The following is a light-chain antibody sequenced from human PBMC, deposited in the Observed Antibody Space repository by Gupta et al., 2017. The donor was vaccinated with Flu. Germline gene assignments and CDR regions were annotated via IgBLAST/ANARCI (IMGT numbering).Light chain of an antibody. V-gene: IGLV2-11*01. CDR2: DVN. CDR1: SSHVGGYDY. J-gene: IGLJ3*02. CDR3: CSYAGSFWV. Sequence: QSALTQPRSVSGSPGQSVTISCTGTSSHVGGYDYVSWYQQHPGKAPKLIIYDVNKRPSGVPDRFSGSKSGNTASLTISGLQAEDEADYYCCSYAGSFWVFGGGTKLTVL.